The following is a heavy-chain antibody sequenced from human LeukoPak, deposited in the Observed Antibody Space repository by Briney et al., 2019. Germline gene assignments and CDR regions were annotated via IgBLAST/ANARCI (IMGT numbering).Heavy chain of an antibody. V-gene: IGHV4-30-2*01. CDR2: IYHSGST. CDR3: ASSQAYPNWFDP. CDR1: GASISSGGYS. J-gene: IGHJ5*02. Sequence: SETLSLTCAVSGASISSGGYSWSWIRQPPGKGLECIGYIYHSGSTCYNPSLESRVTISVDRSKNQFSLKLTSVTAADTAVYYCASSQAYPNWFDPWGQGTLVTVSS. D-gene: IGHD3-16*01.